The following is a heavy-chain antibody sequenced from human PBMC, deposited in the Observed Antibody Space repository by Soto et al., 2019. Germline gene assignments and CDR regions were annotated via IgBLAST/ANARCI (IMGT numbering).Heavy chain of an antibody. CDR1: GYTFTSYA. CDR3: ARVYSSSWYPRGFDP. V-gene: IGHV1-3*01. D-gene: IGHD6-13*01. CDR2: INAGNGNT. Sequence: GASVKVSCKASGYTFTSYAMHWVRQAPGQRLEWMGWINAGNGNTKYSQKFQGRVTITRDTSASTAYMELSSLRSEDTAVYYCARVYSSSWYPRGFDPWGQGTLVTVSS. J-gene: IGHJ5*02.